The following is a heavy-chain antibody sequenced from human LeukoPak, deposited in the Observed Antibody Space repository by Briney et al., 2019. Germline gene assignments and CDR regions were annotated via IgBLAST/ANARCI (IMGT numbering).Heavy chain of an antibody. D-gene: IGHD4-23*01. CDR3: ARGGRYGGTPY. CDR1: GFTFSSYA. V-gene: IGHV3-30*04. CDR2: ISYDGSNK. J-gene: IGHJ4*02. Sequence: AGGSLRLSCAASGFTFSSYAMHWVRQAPGKGLEWVAVISYDGSNKYYADSVKGRFTISRDNAKNSLYLQMNSLRAEDTAVYYCARGGRYGGTPYWGQGTLVTVSS.